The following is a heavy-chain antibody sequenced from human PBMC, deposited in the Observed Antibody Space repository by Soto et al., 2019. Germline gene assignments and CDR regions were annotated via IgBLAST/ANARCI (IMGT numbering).Heavy chain of an antibody. CDR1: GYTFTSYG. CDR2: ISAYNGNT. V-gene: IGHV1-18*01. D-gene: IGHD4-4*01. J-gene: IGHJ6*02. Sequence: QVQLVQSGAEVKKPGASVKVSCKASGYTFTSYGISWVRQAPGQGLEWMGWISAYNGNTNYAQKLKGRVTMTTDTSTSTAYMELRSLRSDDTAVYYCARRTEPTVTIGSGDGMDVWGQGTTVTVSS. CDR3: ARRTEPTVTIGSGDGMDV.